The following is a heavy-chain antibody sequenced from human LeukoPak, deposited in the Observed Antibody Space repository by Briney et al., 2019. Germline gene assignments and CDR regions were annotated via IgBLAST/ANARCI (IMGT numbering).Heavy chain of an antibody. J-gene: IGHJ4*02. V-gene: IGHV3-48*03. D-gene: IGHD3-10*01. Sequence: GGSLRLSCAASGFTFSNYEMNWVRQAPGKGLEWVSYMGSSGRSIYYADSVKGRFTISRDKAQNSLYLQMNSLRAEDTAVYYCARSGTGVFDFWGQGTLVTVSS. CDR1: GFTFSNYE. CDR3: ARSGTGVFDF. CDR2: MGSSGRSI.